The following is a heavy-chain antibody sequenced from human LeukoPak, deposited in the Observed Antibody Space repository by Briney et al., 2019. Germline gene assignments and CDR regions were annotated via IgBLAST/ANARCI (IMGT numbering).Heavy chain of an antibody. Sequence: GGSLRLSCAASGFTFSYAWMSWVRQAPGRGLEWVSAISGSGGSTYYADSVKGRFTISRDNSKNTLYLQMNSLRAEDTAVYYCATASGYSYGTPDYWGQGTLVTVSS. CDR2: ISGSGGST. V-gene: IGHV3-23*01. D-gene: IGHD5-18*01. J-gene: IGHJ4*02. CDR1: GFTFSYAW. CDR3: ATASGYSYGTPDY.